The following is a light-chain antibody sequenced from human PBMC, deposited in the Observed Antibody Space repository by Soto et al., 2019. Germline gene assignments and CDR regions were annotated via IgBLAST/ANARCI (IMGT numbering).Light chain of an antibody. CDR2: AAS. V-gene: IGKV1-6*01. CDR1: QGIRND. CDR3: LQDYSYPWT. J-gene: IGKJ1*01. Sequence: AIQMTQSPSSLSASVGDRDTVTCRASQGIRNDLGWYQQKPGKAPKLLIYAASSLQSGVPSRFSGSGSGTDITLTISSLQTEDFATYYCLQDYSYPWTFGQGTKVEIK.